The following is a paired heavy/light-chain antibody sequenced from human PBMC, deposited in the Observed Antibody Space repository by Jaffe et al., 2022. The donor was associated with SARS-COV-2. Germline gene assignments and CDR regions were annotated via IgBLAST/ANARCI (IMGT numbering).Light chain of an antibody. CDR1: QSVSSN. Sequence: ETVMTQSPATLSVSPGERATLSCRASQSVSSNLAWYQQKPGQAPRLLIYGASTRATGISTRLSGSGSGTEFTLTISSLQSEDFAVYYCQQYNNWPLTFGGGTKVEIK. V-gene: IGKV3-15*01. CDR3: QQYNNWPLT. J-gene: IGKJ4*01. CDR2: GAS.
Heavy chain of an antibody. CDR3: AKVPTPRCSGDTCSFDF. V-gene: IGHV3-23*01. D-gene: IGHD2-15*01. CDR2: ISASGGVT. CDR1: GFTFSSYA. Sequence: EVQLLESGGGLVQPGGSLRLSCAASGFTFSSYAMSWVRQAPGKGLEWVSSISASGGVTYYADSVKGRFTISRDNSEKTLYLQMNSLRAEDPAVYYCAKVPTPRCSGDTCSFDFWGQGTLVTVSS. J-gene: IGHJ4*02.